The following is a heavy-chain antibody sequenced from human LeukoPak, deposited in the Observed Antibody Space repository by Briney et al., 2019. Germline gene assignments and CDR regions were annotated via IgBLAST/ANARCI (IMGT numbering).Heavy chain of an antibody. J-gene: IGHJ3*02. Sequence: SETLSLTCTVSGGSISGYYWSWIRQPPGKGLEWIGYIYYSGSTNYNPSLKSRVTISVDTSKNQFSLKLSSVTAADTAVYYCARAPPYGTSSVAFDIWGQGTMVTVSS. CDR2: IYYSGST. CDR3: ARAPPYGTSSVAFDI. CDR1: GGSISGYY. D-gene: IGHD2-2*01. V-gene: IGHV4-59*01.